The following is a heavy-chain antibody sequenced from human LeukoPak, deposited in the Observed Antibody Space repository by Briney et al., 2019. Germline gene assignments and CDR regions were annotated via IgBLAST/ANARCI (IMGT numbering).Heavy chain of an antibody. CDR2: MNPNSGNT. V-gene: IGHV1-8*03. CDR1: GYTFTSYD. D-gene: IGHD5-12*01. Sequence: ASVKVSCKASGYTFTSYDINWVRQATGQGLEWMGWMNPNSGNTGYAQKFQGRVTITRNTSIGTAYMEMSNLRSEDTAVYYCARAPKWQGYYYYMDVWGKGTTVTVSS. J-gene: IGHJ6*03. CDR3: ARAPKWQGYYYYMDV.